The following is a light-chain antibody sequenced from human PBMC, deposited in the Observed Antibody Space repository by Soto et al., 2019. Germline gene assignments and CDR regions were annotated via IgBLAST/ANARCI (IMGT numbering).Light chain of an antibody. J-gene: IGLJ2*01. CDR2: DVT. CDR3: SSWDDSLNDPGVL. CDR1: SSDVDDYNY. Sequence: QSALTQPRSVSGSPGQSVTISCTGTSSDVDDYNYVSWYQQHPDTAPKLMIYDVTKRPSGVPDRFSGSKSGNTASLTISGLQAEDEADYFCSSWDDSLNDPGVLFGGGTKVTVL. V-gene: IGLV2-11*01.